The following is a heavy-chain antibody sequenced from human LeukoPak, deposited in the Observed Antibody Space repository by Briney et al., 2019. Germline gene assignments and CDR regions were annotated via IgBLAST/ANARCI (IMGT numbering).Heavy chain of an antibody. CDR1: GFSFSIYT. V-gene: IGHV3-48*04. J-gene: IGHJ4*02. CDR3: ARDPRTVRI. CDR2: ISGNGGVI. D-gene: IGHD1-1*01. Sequence: GGSLRLSCAASGFSFSIYTLNWVRQAPGKGLEWLSYISGNGGVIQYADSVKGRFTISRDNAKNLLYLQMDSLRVEDTAIYYCARDPRTVRIWGQGTLVTVSS.